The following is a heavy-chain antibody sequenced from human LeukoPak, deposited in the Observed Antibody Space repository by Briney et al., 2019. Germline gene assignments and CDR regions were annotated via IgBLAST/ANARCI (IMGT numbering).Heavy chain of an antibody. CDR2: IIPILGIA. J-gene: IGHJ6*02. Sequence: GASVKVSCKASGGTFSSYAISWVRQAPGQGLEWMGRIIPILGIANYAQKFQGRVTITADKSTSTAYMELSSLRSEDTAVYYCAVYPHRSSWPLDRMDVWGQGTTVTVSS. V-gene: IGHV1-69*04. CDR1: GGTFSSYA. CDR3: AVYPHRSSWPLDRMDV. D-gene: IGHD6-13*01.